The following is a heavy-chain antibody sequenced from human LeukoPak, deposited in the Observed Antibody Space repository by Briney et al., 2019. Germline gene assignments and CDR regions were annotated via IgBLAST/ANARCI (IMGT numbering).Heavy chain of an antibody. D-gene: IGHD2-2*02. CDR3: ARGVRGTYCSSTSCYIGRRFDP. J-gene: IGHJ5*02. Sequence: SETLSLTCAVYGGSFSGYYWSWIRQPHGQGLERIGEINQSRSTNYNPSLKSRVTISVDTSKNQFSLKLSSVTAADTAVYYCARGVRGTYCSSTSCYIGRRFDPWGQGTLVTVSS. V-gene: IGHV4-34*01. CDR1: GGSFSGYY. CDR2: INQSRST.